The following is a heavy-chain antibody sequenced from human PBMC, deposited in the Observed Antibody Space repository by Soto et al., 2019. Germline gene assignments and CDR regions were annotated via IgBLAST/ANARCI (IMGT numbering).Heavy chain of an antibody. J-gene: IGHJ3*02. V-gene: IGHV3-15*01. CDR1: GFTFRNHG. CDR2: IKSKTDGGTT. Sequence: GGSLRLSCVASGFTFRNHGMHWVRQAPGKGLGWVGRIKSKTDGGTTDYAAPVKGRFTISRDDSKNTLYLQMNSLKTEDTAVYYCTTALGWDDAFDIWGQGTMVTVSS. CDR3: TTALGWDDAFDI. D-gene: IGHD1-26*01.